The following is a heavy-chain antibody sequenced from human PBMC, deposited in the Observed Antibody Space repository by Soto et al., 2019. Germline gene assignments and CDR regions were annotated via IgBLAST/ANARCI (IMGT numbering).Heavy chain of an antibody. D-gene: IGHD2-15*01. Sequence: GGSLRLSCAASGFTFSNAWMNWVRQAPGKGLEWVGRIKSKTDGGTTDYAAPVKGRFTISGDDSKNTLYLQMNSLKTEDTAVYYCTTDLGYCSGGSCYPSGNDAFDIWGQGTMVTVSS. CDR3: TTDLGYCSGGSCYPSGNDAFDI. CDR1: GFTFSNAW. CDR2: IKSKTDGGTT. V-gene: IGHV3-15*07. J-gene: IGHJ3*02.